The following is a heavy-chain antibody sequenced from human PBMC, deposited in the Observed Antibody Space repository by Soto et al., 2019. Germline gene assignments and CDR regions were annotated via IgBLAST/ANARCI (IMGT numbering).Heavy chain of an antibody. CDR3: PSQSIAARLGDY. J-gene: IGHJ4*02. V-gene: IGHV1-69*01. Sequence: QVQLVQSGAEVKKPGSSVKVSCKASGGTFSSYAISWVRQAPGQGLEWMGGIIPIFGTANYAQKFQGRVTITADETTSKAYMELSSLRSEDTAVYYCPSQSIAARLGDYWGQGTLVTVSS. D-gene: IGHD6-6*01. CDR1: GGTFSSYA. CDR2: IIPIFGTA.